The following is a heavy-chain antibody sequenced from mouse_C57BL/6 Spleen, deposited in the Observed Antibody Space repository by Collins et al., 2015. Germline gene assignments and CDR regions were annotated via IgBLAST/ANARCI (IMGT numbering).Heavy chain of an antibody. V-gene: IGHV1-76*01. Sequence: QVQLKQSGAELVRPGAFTEAACKASGYTFTDYSXNWVKQRPGQGLEWIARIYPGSTNTYYNERFKGKATLTAEKSSSTAYMQLSSLTSEDSAVYFCAGGLRYFDYWGQGTTLTVSS. CDR2: IYPGSTNT. CDR3: AGGLRYFDY. J-gene: IGHJ2*01. D-gene: IGHD1-1*01. CDR1: GYTFTDYS.